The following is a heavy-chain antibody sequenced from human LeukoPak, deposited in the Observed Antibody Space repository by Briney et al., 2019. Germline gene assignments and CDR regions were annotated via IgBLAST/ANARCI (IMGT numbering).Heavy chain of an antibody. CDR2: INPNSGGT. D-gene: IGHD5-18*01. CDR1: GYAFTGYY. Sequence: GASVKASCKASGYAFTGYYIHWVRQAPGQGLEWMGWINPNSGGTNYAQKLQGRVTMTTDTSTSTAYMELRSLRSDDTAVYYCARDGYSYGSGHYYYYMDVWGKGTTVTISS. V-gene: IGHV1-2*02. CDR3: ARDGYSYGSGHYYYYMDV. J-gene: IGHJ6*03.